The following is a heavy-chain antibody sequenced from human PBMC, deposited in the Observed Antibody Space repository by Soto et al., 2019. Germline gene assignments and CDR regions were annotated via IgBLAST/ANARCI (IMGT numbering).Heavy chain of an antibody. J-gene: IGHJ4*02. CDR2: IKQDGSEK. D-gene: IGHD4-17*01. V-gene: IGHV3-7*05. CDR3: ASSYAH. CDR1: GFIFSSYW. Sequence: GGSLRLSCAASGFIFSSYWMNWVRQAPGKGLEWVANIKQDGSEKYYVDSVRGRFTISRDNARNSLYLQMNSLRAEDTAVYYCASSYAHWGQGTLVTVSS.